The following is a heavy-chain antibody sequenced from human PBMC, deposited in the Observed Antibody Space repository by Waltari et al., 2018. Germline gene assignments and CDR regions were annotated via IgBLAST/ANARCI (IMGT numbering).Heavy chain of an antibody. CDR3: ARDPPSYSSGWNDAFDI. D-gene: IGHD6-19*01. Sequence: QVQLVQSGAEVKKPGASVTVSCKASGYTFTSYYMHWVRQAPGQGLEWMGIINPSGGSTSYAQKFQGRVTMTRDTSTSTVYMELSSLRSEDTAVYYCARDPPSYSSGWNDAFDIWGQGTMVTVSS. J-gene: IGHJ3*02. V-gene: IGHV1-46*01. CDR2: INPSGGST. CDR1: GYTFTSYY.